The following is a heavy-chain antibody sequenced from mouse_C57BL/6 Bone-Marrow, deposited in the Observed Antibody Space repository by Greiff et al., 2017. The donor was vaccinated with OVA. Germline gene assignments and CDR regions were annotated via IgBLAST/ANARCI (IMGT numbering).Heavy chain of an antibody. CDR1: GYTFTDYN. CDR2: INPNNGGT. Sequence: VQLKESGPELVKPGASVKMSCKASGYTFTDYNMHWVKQSHGKSLEWIGYINPNNGGTSYNQKFKGKATLTVNKSSSTAYMELRSLTSEDSAVYYCARAPHYYGSSYYFDYWGQGTTLTVSS. D-gene: IGHD1-1*01. CDR3: ARAPHYYGSSYYFDY. J-gene: IGHJ2*01. V-gene: IGHV1-22*01.